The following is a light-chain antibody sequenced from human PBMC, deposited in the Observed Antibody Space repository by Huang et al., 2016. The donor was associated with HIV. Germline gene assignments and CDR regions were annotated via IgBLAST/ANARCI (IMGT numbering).Light chain of an antibody. CDR2: DAS. CDR3: QQRTKWPPIFT. CDR1: QSVSRS. Sequence: EIVLTQSPATLSLSPGESATLSCRASQSVSRSLAGYQHKPGQAPRRLIYDASNRAAGIPARFSGSGSGTDFTLTISSLEPEDFAVYYCQQRTKWPPIFTFGPGTAV. V-gene: IGKV3-11*01. J-gene: IGKJ3*01.